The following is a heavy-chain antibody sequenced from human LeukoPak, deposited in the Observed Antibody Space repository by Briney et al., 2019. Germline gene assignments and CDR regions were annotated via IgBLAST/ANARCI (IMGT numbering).Heavy chain of an antibody. CDR1: GGSFSGYY. V-gene: IGHV4-34*01. J-gene: IGHJ5*02. D-gene: IGHD3-10*01. Sequence: PSETLSLTCAVYGGSFSGYYWSWIRQPPGKGLEWIGEINHSGSTNYNPSLKSRVTISVDTSKNQFSLKLSSVTAADTAVYYCARGRLLLWFGENNWFDPWGQGTLVTVSS. CDR2: INHSGST. CDR3: ARGRLLLWFGENNWFDP.